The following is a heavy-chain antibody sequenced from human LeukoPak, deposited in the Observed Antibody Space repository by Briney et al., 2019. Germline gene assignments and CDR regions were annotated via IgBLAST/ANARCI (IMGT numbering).Heavy chain of an antibody. CDR3: ARGVYIAAAQYGY. D-gene: IGHD6-13*01. CDR2: IYYSGTT. V-gene: IGHV4-59*01. CDR1: GGSISNYY. Sequence: PSETLSLTCTVSGGSISNYYWSWIRQPPGKGLEWIGYIYYSGTTNYNPSLKSRVTISVDTSKNQFSLKLSSVTAADTAVYYCARGVYIAAAQYGYWGQGTLVTVSS. J-gene: IGHJ4*02.